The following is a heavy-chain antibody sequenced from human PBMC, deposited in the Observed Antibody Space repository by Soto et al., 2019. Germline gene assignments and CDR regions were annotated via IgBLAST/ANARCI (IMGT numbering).Heavy chain of an antibody. D-gene: IGHD2-21*02. J-gene: IGHJ6*02. CDR3: ARDDATYCGGDCYRYSYSGMDV. Sequence: WASVKVSCKASGGTFSNHAISWVRQAPGQGLEWVGGIIPMFPTADYAQRFQGRVTITADDSTTTVYMELSGLRSEDTAMYYCARDDATYCGGDCYRYSYSGMDVWGQGTTVTVYS. V-gene: IGHV1-69*13. CDR1: GGTFSNHA. CDR2: IIPMFPTA.